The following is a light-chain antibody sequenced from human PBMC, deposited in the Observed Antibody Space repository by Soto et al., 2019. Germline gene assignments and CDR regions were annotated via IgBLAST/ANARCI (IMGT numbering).Light chain of an antibody. Sequence: AIQMTQSPSSLSASVGDRVTITCRASQGIRNDLGWYQQKPGKAPRLLIYAASSLQSGIPSRFSGSGSGTDFTLTISSLQPEDFATYYCLQDYNYPRTFGQGTKVDIK. V-gene: IGKV1-6*01. CDR3: LQDYNYPRT. CDR2: AAS. J-gene: IGKJ1*01. CDR1: QGIRND.